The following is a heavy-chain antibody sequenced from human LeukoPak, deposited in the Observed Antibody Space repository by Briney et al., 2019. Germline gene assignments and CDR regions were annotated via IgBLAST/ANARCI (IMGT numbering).Heavy chain of an antibody. CDR3: ATGHYYDSSGYYPLPDAFDI. Sequence: AGGSLRLSCAASGFTFSSYWMHWVRQAPGKGLAWVSRMNSDGSSTNYADSVKGRFTISRDNAKNTLYLQMNSLRAEDTAVYHCATGHYYDSSGYYPLPDAFDIWGQGTMVTVSS. V-gene: IGHV3-74*01. CDR2: MNSDGSST. J-gene: IGHJ3*02. CDR1: GFTFSSYW. D-gene: IGHD3-22*01.